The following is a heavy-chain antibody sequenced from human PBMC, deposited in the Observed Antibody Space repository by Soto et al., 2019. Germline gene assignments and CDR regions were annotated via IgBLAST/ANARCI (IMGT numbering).Heavy chain of an antibody. Sequence: QVQLMQSGAEVKKPGASVNVSCKASGYTFTTYVINWVRQAPGQGLEWMGRISANNGNTNYAQKFQGRVTMTTDTSSNTVYMKLRSLRSDETAVYYGASAWLLRDGRLDPWGQGTLVTVSS. J-gene: IGHJ5*02. CDR2: ISANNGNT. V-gene: IGHV1-18*01. CDR3: ASAWLLRDGRLDP. CDR1: GYTFTTYV. D-gene: IGHD5-12*01.